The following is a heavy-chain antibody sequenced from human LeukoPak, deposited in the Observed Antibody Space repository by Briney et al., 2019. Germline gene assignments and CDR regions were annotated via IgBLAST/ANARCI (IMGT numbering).Heavy chain of an antibody. J-gene: IGHJ5*02. Sequence: ASVKVSCKASGYTFTGYYMHWVRQAPGQGLEWMGWINPNSGGTNYAQKVQGRVTMTRDTSISTAYMELSRLRSDDTAVYYCARAHGYYDILTGYSPNWFDPWGQGTLVTVSS. V-gene: IGHV1-2*02. CDR2: INPNSGGT. CDR1: GYTFTGYY. CDR3: ARAHGYYDILTGYSPNWFDP. D-gene: IGHD3-9*01.